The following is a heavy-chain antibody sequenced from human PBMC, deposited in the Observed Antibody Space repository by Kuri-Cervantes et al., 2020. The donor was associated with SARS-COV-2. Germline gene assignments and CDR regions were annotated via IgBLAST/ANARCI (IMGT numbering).Heavy chain of an antibody. Sequence: GESLKISCAASGFTFSSYGMHWVRQAPGKGLEWVSAISGSGGSTYYADSVKGRFTISRDNSKNTLYLQMNSLRAEDTAVYYCAKDRSSSAYYYYYYMDVWGKGTTVTVSS. D-gene: IGHD6-6*01. CDR1: GFTFSSYG. V-gene: IGHV3-23*01. CDR3: AKDRSSSAYYYYYYMDV. CDR2: ISGSGGST. J-gene: IGHJ6*03.